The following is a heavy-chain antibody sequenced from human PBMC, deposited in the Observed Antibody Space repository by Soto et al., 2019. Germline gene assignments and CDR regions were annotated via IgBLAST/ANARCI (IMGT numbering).Heavy chain of an antibody. V-gene: IGHV3-30-3*01. Sequence: GGSLRLSCAASGFTFSSYAMHWVRQAPGKGLEWVAVISYDGSNKYYADSVKGRFTISRDNSKNTLYLQMNSLRAEDTAVYYCARDFQDYDYVWGSRTNDAFDIWGQGTMVTVSS. CDR3: ARDFQDYDYVWGSRTNDAFDI. D-gene: IGHD3-16*01. CDR2: ISYDGSNK. J-gene: IGHJ3*02. CDR1: GFTFSSYA.